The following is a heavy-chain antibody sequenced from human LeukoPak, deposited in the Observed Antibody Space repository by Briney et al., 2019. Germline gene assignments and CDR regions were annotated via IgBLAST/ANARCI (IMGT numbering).Heavy chain of an antibody. CDR2: IYYSGST. CDR1: GGSISSYY. Sequence: SETLSLTCTVSGGSISSYYWSWIRQPPGKGLEWIGYIYYSGSTNYNPSLKSRVTISVDTSKNQFSLKLSSVTAADTAVYYCARDRLPDYDSSGYYYADAFDIWGQGTMVIVSS. CDR3: ARDRLPDYDSSGYYYADAFDI. V-gene: IGHV4-59*01. D-gene: IGHD3-22*01. J-gene: IGHJ3*02.